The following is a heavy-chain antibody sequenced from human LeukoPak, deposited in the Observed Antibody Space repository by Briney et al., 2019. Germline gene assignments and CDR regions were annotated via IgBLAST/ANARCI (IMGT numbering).Heavy chain of an antibody. Sequence: PGGSLRLSCAASGFTISKSSMHWLPPAPGGGLERLTNDGSNKYYAESEKGRFTISRTNSKNTLYLQMNSRRVEDAPVYVCASDTHNDKNAFDGWGQGTMVTVSS. V-gene: IGHV3-30*03. J-gene: IGHJ3*01. CDR2: DGSNK. CDR1: GFTISKSS. D-gene: IGHD2-15*01. CDR3: ASDTHNDKNAFDG.